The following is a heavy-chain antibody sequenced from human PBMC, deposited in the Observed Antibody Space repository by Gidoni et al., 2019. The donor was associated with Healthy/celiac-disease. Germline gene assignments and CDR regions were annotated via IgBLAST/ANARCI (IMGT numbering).Heavy chain of an antibody. CDR2: SSGSGGST. V-gene: IGHV3-23*01. Sequence: EVQLLESGGGLVQPGGSLRLSCAASGFTFSSYAMSGVRQAPGKGLEWFSASSGSGGSTYYADSVKGRFTIFRDNSKNTLYLQMNSLRAEDTAVYYCAKDSALYPDAFDIWGQGTMVTVSS. CDR1: GFTFSSYA. CDR3: AKDSALYPDAFDI. D-gene: IGHD2-2*02. J-gene: IGHJ3*02.